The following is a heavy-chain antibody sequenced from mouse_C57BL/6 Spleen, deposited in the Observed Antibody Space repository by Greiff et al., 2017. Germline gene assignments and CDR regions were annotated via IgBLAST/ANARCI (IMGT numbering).Heavy chain of an antibody. CDR1: GFTFSSYG. D-gene: IGHD2-5*01. Sequence: EVKLVESGGDLVKPGGSLKLSCAASGFTFSSYGMSWVRQTPDKRLEWVATISSGGSYTYYPDSVKGRFTISRDNAKNTLYLQMSSLKSEDTAMYYCASDYSKSEGYFDVWGTGTTVTVSS. J-gene: IGHJ1*03. CDR3: ASDYSKSEGYFDV. CDR2: ISSGGSYT. V-gene: IGHV5-6*01.